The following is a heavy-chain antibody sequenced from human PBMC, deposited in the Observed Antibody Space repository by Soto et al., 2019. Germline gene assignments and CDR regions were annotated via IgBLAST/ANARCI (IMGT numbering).Heavy chain of an antibody. CDR1: GFTFSSYE. D-gene: IGHD5-12*01. Sequence: QSGGSLRLSCAASGFTFSSYEMNWVRQAPGKGLEWVSYISSSGSTIYYADSVKGRFTISGDNAKNSLYLQMNSLRAEDTAVYYCARGFIVATTPFDYWGQGTLVTVSS. CDR2: ISSSGSTI. V-gene: IGHV3-48*03. J-gene: IGHJ4*02. CDR3: ARGFIVATTPFDY.